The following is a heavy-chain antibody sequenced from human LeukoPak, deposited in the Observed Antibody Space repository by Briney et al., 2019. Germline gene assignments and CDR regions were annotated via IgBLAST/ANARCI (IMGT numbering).Heavy chain of an antibody. V-gene: IGHV3-15*01. Sequence: PGGSLRLSCAASGFTFSNAWMSWVRQAPGKGLEWVGRIKSKTDGGTTDYAAPVKGRFTISRDDSKNTLYLQMNSLRAEDTAVYYCARSGSYYFDYWGQGTLVTVSS. J-gene: IGHJ4*02. CDR1: GFTFSNAW. D-gene: IGHD1-26*01. CDR2: IKSKTDGGTT. CDR3: ARSGSYYFDY.